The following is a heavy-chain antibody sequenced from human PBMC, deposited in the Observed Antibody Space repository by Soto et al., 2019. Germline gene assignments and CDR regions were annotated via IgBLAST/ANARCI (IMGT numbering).Heavy chain of an antibody. Sequence: SETLSLTCTVSGASISSSSSYWGWIRQPPGKGLEWIGSIYYSGSTYYNPSLKSRVTISVDTSKNQFSLKLSSVTAADTAVYYCAKNFILWGWPAVAFDIWGQGTMVS. J-gene: IGHJ3*02. V-gene: IGHV4-39*01. CDR3: AKNFILWGWPAVAFDI. D-gene: IGHD2-21*01. CDR1: GASISSSSSY. CDR2: IYYSGST.